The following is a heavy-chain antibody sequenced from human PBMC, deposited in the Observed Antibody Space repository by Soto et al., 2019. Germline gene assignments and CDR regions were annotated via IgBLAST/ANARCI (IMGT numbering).Heavy chain of an antibody. V-gene: IGHV3-23*01. Sequence: GGSQRLSCAASGFTCSSYARSWVRQAPGKGLEWVSAISGSGGSTYYADSVKGRFTISRDNSKNTLYLQMNSLRAEDTAVYYCAKDSFHYYGSGSYYNVTYYYYGMDVWGQGTTVTVSS. CDR2: ISGSGGST. D-gene: IGHD3-10*01. CDR1: GFTCSSYA. J-gene: IGHJ6*02. CDR3: AKDSFHYYGSGSYYNVTYYYYGMDV.